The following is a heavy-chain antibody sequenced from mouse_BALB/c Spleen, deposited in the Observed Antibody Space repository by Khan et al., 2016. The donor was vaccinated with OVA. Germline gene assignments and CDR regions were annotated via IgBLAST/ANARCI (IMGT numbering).Heavy chain of an antibody. D-gene: IGHD2-1*01. Sequence: EVQLQESGPDLVKPSQSLSLTCTVTGYSITSGYAWHWIRPFPGNKLEWMAYIYFSGSINYNPSLKSRISVTRDTSKNQFFLQLNYVTSEDTATYYCTRDGNYMDYWGQGTSVTVSS. J-gene: IGHJ4*01. CDR3: TRDGNYMDY. CDR1: GYSITSGYA. V-gene: IGHV3-1*02. CDR2: IYFSGSI.